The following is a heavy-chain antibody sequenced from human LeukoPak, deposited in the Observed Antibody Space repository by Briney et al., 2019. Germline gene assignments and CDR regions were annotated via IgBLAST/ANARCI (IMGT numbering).Heavy chain of an antibody. CDR1: GFTFSSYS. D-gene: IGHD3-16*01. V-gene: IGHV3-7*01. CDR3: ARPAYTAAYDL. J-gene: IGHJ3*01. Sequence: GGSLRLSCAASGFTFSSYSMNWVRQAPGKGLEWVANMKGDGSEIHYVDSVKGRFTISRDNAKNSLYLQMNSLRPEDTAVYYCARPAYTAAYDLWGQGTMVTVSS. CDR2: MKGDGSEI.